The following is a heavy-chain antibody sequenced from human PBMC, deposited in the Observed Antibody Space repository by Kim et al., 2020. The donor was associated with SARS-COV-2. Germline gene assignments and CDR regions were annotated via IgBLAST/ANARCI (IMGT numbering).Heavy chain of an antibody. J-gene: IGHJ1*01. CDR1: GFTFSSYA. D-gene: IGHD2-15*01. V-gene: IGHV3-23*01. Sequence: GGSLRLSCAASGFTFSSYAMSWVRQAPGKGLEWVSAISGSGGSTYYADSVKGRFTISRDNSKNTLYLQMNSLRAEDTAVYYCANEDCSGGSCYHHAEYFQHWGQGTLVTVSS. CDR3: ANEDCSGGSCYHHAEYFQH. CDR2: ISGSGGST.